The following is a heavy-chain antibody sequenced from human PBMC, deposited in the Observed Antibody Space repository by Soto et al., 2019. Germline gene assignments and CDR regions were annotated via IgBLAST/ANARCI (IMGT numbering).Heavy chain of an antibody. CDR2: IYYSGST. J-gene: IGHJ4*02. V-gene: IGHV4-59*01. CDR1: GGSISSYY. CDR3: ARDFRYEILTGYFPLDY. Sequence: SETLCLTCTVSGGSISSYYWSGIRQPPGKGLEWIGYIYYSGSTNYNPSLKSRVTISVDTSKNQFSLKLTSVTAADTAVYYCARDFRYEILTGYFPLDYWGQGTLVTVSS. D-gene: IGHD3-9*01.